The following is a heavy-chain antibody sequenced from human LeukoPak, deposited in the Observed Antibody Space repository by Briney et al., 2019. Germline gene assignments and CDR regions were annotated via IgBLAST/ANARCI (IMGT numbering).Heavy chain of an antibody. CDR2: IWYDGSNK. CDR1: GFTFSSNG. J-gene: IGHJ6*02. CDR3: ARERNYYYDMDV. V-gene: IGHV3-33*01. Sequence: PGGSLRFSCAASGFTFSSNGMHWVAQAPGKGLKGVAVIWYDGSNKYYADSVKGRFTISRDNSKNTLYLLMNSLRAEDTAVYYCARERNYYYDMDVWGQGTTVTVSS.